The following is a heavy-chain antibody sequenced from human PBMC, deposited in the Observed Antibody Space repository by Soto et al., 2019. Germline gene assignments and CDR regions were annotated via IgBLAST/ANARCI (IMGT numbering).Heavy chain of an antibody. D-gene: IGHD3-10*01. CDR3: ARGVGSGSYYNQYNWFDP. V-gene: IGHV1-18*01. Sequence: ASVKVSCKASGYTFTDYGISWVRQAPGQGLEWMGWISAYNGNTKYAQKLQGRVTMTTDTSTSTAYMELRSLRSDDTAVYYCARGVGSGSYYNQYNWFDPWGQGTLVTVSS. CDR2: ISAYNGNT. J-gene: IGHJ5*02. CDR1: GYTFTDYG.